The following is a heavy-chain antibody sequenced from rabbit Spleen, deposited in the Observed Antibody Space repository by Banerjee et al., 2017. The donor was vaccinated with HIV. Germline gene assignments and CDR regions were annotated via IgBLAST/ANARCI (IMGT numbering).Heavy chain of an antibody. J-gene: IGHJ4*01. Sequence: QEQLMESGGGLVQPGGSLKLSCKASGFDFSRTGVSWVRQAPGKGLEWIGCTGTGSGSTYYASWAKGRFTISKTSSTTVTLQMTSLTAADTATYFCASAYSDVYFNLWGPGTLVTVS. CDR3: ASAYSDVYFNL. D-gene: IGHD6-1*01. V-gene: IGHV1S45*01. CDR2: TGTGSGST. CDR1: GFDFSRTG.